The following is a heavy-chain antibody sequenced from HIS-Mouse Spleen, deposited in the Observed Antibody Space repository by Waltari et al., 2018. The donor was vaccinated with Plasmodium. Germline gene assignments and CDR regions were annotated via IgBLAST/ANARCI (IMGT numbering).Heavy chain of an antibody. CDR2: IYYSGST. J-gene: IGHJ4*02. CDR1: GGSISSSY. V-gene: IGHV4-59*08. D-gene: IGHD5-18*01. Sequence: QVQLQESGPGLVKPSETLSLTCTVSGGSISSSYWSWNRQPPGKGLEWIGYIYYSGSTNYNPSLKSRVTISVDTSKNQFSLKLSSVTAADTAVYYCARLRYSYGYFDYWGQGTLVTVSS. CDR3: ARLRYSYGYFDY.